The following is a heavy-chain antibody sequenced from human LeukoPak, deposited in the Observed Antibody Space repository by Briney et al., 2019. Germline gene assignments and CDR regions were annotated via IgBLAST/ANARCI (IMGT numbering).Heavy chain of an antibody. CDR1: GYTFTGYY. CDR3: ARALTQSSIAATLDY. V-gene: IGHV1-2*02. J-gene: IGHJ4*02. D-gene: IGHD6-6*01. Sequence: ASVKVSCKASGYTFTGYYMHWVRQAPGQGLEWMGWISPNSGGTNYAQKFQGRVTMTRDTSISTAYMELSRLRSDDTAVYYCARALTQSSIAATLDYWGQGTLVTVSS. CDR2: ISPNSGGT.